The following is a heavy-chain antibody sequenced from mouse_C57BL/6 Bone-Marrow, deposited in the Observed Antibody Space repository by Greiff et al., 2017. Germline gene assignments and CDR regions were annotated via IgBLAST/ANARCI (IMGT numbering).Heavy chain of an antibody. Sequence: VQLKQSGPELVKPGASVKIPCKASGYTFTDYNMDWVKQSHGKSLEWIGDINPNNGGTIYNQKFKGKATLTVDKSSSTAYMELRSLTSEDTAVYYGARYYGSLYWYFDVWGTGTTVTVSS. CDR3: ARYYGSLYWYFDV. D-gene: IGHD1-1*01. CDR2: INPNNGGT. V-gene: IGHV1-18*01. J-gene: IGHJ1*03. CDR1: GYTFTDYN.